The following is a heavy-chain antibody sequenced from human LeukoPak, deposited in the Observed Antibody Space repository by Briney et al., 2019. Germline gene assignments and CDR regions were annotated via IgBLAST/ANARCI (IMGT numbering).Heavy chain of an antibody. V-gene: IGHV3-23*01. D-gene: IGHD3-16*01. Sequence: PGGSLRLSCAASGFTFSSYAMSWVRQAPGKGLEWVSAISGSGGSTYYADSVKGRFTISRDDSKNTLYLQMNSLRAEDTAVYYCAKTGETAEAGSIDYWGQGTLVTVSS. CDR3: AKTGETAEAGSIDY. CDR1: GFTFSSYA. CDR2: ISGSGGST. J-gene: IGHJ4*02.